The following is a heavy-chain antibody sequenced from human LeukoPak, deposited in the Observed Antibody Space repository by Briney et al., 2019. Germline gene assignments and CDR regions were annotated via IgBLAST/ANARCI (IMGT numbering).Heavy chain of an antibody. Sequence: PGGSLRLSCAASGFIFSSYWMHWVRQAPGKGLVWVSRINSDGSSTSYADSVKGRFTISRDNAKNTLYLQMNSLRAEDTAVYYCAKAFEQWLGGDYFDYWGQGTLVTVSS. CDR1: GFIFSSYW. CDR3: AKAFEQWLGGDYFDY. D-gene: IGHD6-19*01. CDR2: INSDGSST. V-gene: IGHV3-74*01. J-gene: IGHJ4*02.